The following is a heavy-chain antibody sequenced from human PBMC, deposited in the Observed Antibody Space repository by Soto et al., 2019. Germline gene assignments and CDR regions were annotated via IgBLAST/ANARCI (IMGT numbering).Heavy chain of an antibody. Sequence: SETLSLTCTVSGAAISSYYWTWIRQTPGKGLEWIGYMSDSGRTNYNPSLKSRTTVSSDTSKNQFSLNLRSVTAFDTAVYYCARGPILPTFGGLPEALNYLDPCGQGTPVTVYS. CDR1: GAAISSYY. J-gene: IGHJ5*02. CDR3: ARGPILPTFGGLPEALNYLDP. V-gene: IGHV4-59*13. D-gene: IGHD3-16*01. CDR2: MSDSGRT.